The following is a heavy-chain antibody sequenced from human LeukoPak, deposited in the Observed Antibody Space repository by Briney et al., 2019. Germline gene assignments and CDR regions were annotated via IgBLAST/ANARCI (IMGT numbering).Heavy chain of an antibody. Sequence: SETLSLTCTVAGGSINNYYWTWIRQPPGKGLECIGYVYYTGSTYYNPSLKSRVTISVDTSKNQFSLKLNSVTAADTAVYYCARDSSTVTTRHFDYWGQGTLVTVSS. D-gene: IGHD4-17*01. V-gene: IGHV4-59*01. CDR3: ARDSSTVTTRHFDY. CDR2: VYYTGST. J-gene: IGHJ4*02. CDR1: GGSINNYY.